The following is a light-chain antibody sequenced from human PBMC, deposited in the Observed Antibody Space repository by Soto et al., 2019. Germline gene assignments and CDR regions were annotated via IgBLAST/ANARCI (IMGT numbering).Light chain of an antibody. CDR2: KAS. CDR3: LQDINYLWT. J-gene: IGKJ1*01. CDR1: QTISSW. Sequence: DIQMTQSPSTLSGSVGDRVTITCRASQTISSWLAWYQQKPGKAPKLLIYKASTLKSGVPSRFSGSGSGTDFTLAISSLQPEDSATYYCLQDINYLWTFGQGTKVDIK. V-gene: IGKV1-5*03.